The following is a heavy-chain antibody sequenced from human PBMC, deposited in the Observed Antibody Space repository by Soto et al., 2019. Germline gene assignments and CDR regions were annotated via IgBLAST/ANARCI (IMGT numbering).Heavy chain of an antibody. V-gene: IGHV3-33*01. D-gene: IGHD6-13*01. Sequence: QVQLVEFGGGVVQPGRSLRLSCAASGFTFSSYGMHWVRQAPGKGLEWVAVIWYDGSNKYYADSVKGRFTISRDNSKNTLYLQMNSLRAEDTAVYYCARVGSSWYEKRGAFDIWGQGTMVTVSS. CDR1: GFTFSSYG. J-gene: IGHJ3*02. CDR3: ARVGSSWYEKRGAFDI. CDR2: IWYDGSNK.